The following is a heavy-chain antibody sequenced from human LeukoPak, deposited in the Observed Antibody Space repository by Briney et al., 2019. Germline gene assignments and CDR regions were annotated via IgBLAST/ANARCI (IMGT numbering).Heavy chain of an antibody. D-gene: IGHD5-18*01. CDR3: ARGTAMALPSLYYYYYMDV. Sequence: PSQTLSLTCTVSGGSISSGSYYWSWIRQPAGKGLEWIGRIYTSGSTNYNPSLKSRVTISVDTSKSQFSLKLSSVTAADTAVYYCARGTAMALPSLYYYYYMDVWGKGTTVTVSS. J-gene: IGHJ6*03. CDR1: GGSISSGSYY. V-gene: IGHV4-61*02. CDR2: IYTSGST.